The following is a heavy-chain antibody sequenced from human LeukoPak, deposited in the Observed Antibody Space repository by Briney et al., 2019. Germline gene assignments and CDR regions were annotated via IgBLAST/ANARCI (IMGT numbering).Heavy chain of an antibody. D-gene: IGHD3-10*01. CDR3: ARSRRVGNGEYPDY. CDR1: GYTFTGYY. V-gene: IGHV1-2*02. J-gene: IGHJ4*02. Sequence: ASVKVSCKASGYTFTGYYMHWVRKTPGQGLEWMGWINPNTGDTNYGRKLQGRVTMTRDTSINTAYMELRSLGSDDTAVYYCARSRRVGNGEYPDYWGQGTLVTVSS. CDR2: INPNTGDT.